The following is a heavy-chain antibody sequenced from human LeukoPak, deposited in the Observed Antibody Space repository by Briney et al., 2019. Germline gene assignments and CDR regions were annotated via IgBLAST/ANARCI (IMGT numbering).Heavy chain of an antibody. CDR2: IYWNDDK. J-gene: IGHJ1*01. D-gene: IGHD4-11*01. CDR1: GFSLSTSGVG. CDR3: ALDSEYSNYVGYFHH. Sequence: SGPTLVKPTQTLMLTCTFSGFSLSTSGVGVGWIRQPPGKALEWLALIYWNDDKRYSPSLKNRLTITKDTSKNQVVLTMTNMDPVDTATYYCALDSEYSNYVGYFHHWGQGTLVTVSS. V-gene: IGHV2-5*01.